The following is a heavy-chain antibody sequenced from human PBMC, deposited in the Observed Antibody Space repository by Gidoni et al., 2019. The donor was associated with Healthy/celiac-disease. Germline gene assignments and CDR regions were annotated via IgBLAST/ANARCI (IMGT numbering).Heavy chain of an antibody. CDR2: INHSGST. D-gene: IGHD2-2*01. V-gene: IGHV4-34*01. CDR3: ASRRVPAAMRYYYYGMDV. CDR1: GGSFSGYY. J-gene: IGHJ6*02. Sequence: QVQLQQWGAGLLKPSETLSLTCAVYGGSFSGYYWSWIRQPPGKGLEWIGEINHSGSTNYNPSLKSRVTISVDTSKNQFSLKLSSVTAADTAVYYCASRRVPAAMRYYYYGMDVWGQGTTVTVSS.